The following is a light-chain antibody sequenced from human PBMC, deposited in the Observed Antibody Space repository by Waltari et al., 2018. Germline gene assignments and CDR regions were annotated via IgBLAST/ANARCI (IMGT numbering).Light chain of an antibody. CDR2: GAS. CDR3: QQYGSSILYT. V-gene: IGKV3-20*01. CDR1: QSLTKRY. Sequence: VLTQSPGTLSLSPGDRATLSCRSSQSLTKRYLAWYQQKPGQAPRLLIYGASSRAAGIPDRFSGSGSGTDYTLTISRLEPDDCAVYYCQQYGSSILYTFGQGTKLEIK. J-gene: IGKJ2*01.